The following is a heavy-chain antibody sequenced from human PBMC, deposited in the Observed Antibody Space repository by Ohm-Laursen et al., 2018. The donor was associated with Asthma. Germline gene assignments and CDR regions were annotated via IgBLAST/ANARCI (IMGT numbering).Heavy chain of an antibody. V-gene: IGHV3-11*06. CDR2: ISSSSRHT. CDR1: GFTFSDYY. J-gene: IGHJ4*02. CDR3: ARDLDGVGYYSIH. Sequence: LSLTCAASGFTFSDYYMTWIRQAPGKGLEWVSYISSSSRHTYYADSVKGRFTISRDNAKNSLYLQMNSLRAEDTAVYYCARDLDGVGYYSIHWGQGTLVTVSS. D-gene: IGHD3-22*01.